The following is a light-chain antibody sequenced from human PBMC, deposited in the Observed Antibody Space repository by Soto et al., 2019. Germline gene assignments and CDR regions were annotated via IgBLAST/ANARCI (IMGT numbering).Light chain of an antibody. V-gene: IGKV3-15*01. CDR3: QQYHSWPPLT. J-gene: IGKJ4*01. Sequence: EIVMTQSPLTLSVSPGERATLSCRASQSVSSSLAWYQQKPGQAPRLLIYGSSTRATGIPARFSGSGSGTEFTLTINSLQSEDVAVYYCQQYHSWPPLTFGGGTKVEIK. CDR2: GSS. CDR1: QSVSSS.